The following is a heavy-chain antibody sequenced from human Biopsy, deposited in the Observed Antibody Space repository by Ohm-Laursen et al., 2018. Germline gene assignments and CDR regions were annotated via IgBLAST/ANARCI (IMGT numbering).Heavy chain of an antibody. D-gene: IGHD2-15*01. V-gene: IGHV4-61*01. CDR1: GYSIIPSGPEN. J-gene: IGHJ4*02. CDR3: GNEVHGRDY. CDR2: IYSVGNT. Sequence: SHTLSLTCTLSGYSIIPSGPENWSWIRQPPGQGLQYIGFIYSVGNTNYNPSLRSLFTMSVDTSKNQFSLRLTSGTAADTAVYLCGNEVHGRDYWGLGAQVTVSS.